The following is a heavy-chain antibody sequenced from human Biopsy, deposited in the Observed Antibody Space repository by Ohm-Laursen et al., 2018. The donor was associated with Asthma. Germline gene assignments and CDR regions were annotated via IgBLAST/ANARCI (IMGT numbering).Heavy chain of an antibody. CDR1: GGSVSTGSYY. V-gene: IGHV4-61*01. CDR2: IYYTGSD. Sequence: SDTLSLTCTVSGGSVSTGSYYWSWIRQPPGKGLEWLGYIYYTGSDNYNPSPKSRVTISVDTSKNQFSLRLNSVTAADTAVYYCARGPNYHGSGRAPIGMDVWGQGTTVTVSS. J-gene: IGHJ6*02. D-gene: IGHD3-10*01. CDR3: ARGPNYHGSGRAPIGMDV.